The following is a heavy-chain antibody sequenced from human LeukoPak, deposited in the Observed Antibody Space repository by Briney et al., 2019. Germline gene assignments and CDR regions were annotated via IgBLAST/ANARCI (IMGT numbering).Heavy chain of an antibody. CDR2: IYYSGST. CDR3: ARDGARNYDPGRWFDP. J-gene: IGHJ5*02. V-gene: IGHV4-30-4*08. CDR1: GGSISSGDYY. D-gene: IGHD4-11*01. Sequence: SQTLSLTCTVSGGSISSGDYYWSWIRQPPGKGLEWIGYIYYSGSTYYNPSLKSRVTISVDTSKNQFSLKLSSVTASDTAVYYCARDGARNYDPGRWFDPWGQGTLVTVSS.